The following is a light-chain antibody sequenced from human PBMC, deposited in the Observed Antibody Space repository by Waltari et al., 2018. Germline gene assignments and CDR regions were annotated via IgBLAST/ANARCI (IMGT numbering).Light chain of an antibody. CDR1: QSIRSN. Sequence: EIVMTQSPGTLSVSSGERATLSCWASQSIRSNLAWYQQKPGQAPRLLIYGASTRATGIPARFSGSGSGTDFTLTISSLQSEDLAVYYCQQYENWPPITFGGGTKVEIK. CDR3: QQYENWPPIT. J-gene: IGKJ4*01. CDR2: GAS. V-gene: IGKV3-15*01.